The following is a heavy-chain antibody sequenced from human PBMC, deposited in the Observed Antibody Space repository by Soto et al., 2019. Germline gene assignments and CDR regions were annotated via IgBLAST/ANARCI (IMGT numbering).Heavy chain of an antibody. CDR3: ARGGGPTIFGVVYWFDP. CDR2: IYHSGST. CDR1: GGSISSGGYS. Sequence: PSETLSLTCAVSGGSISSGGYSWSWIRQPPGKGLEWIGYIYHSGSTYYNPSLKSRVTISVDRSKNQFSLKLSSVTAADTAVYYCARGGGPTIFGVVYWFDPWGQGTLVTVS. V-gene: IGHV4-30-2*01. D-gene: IGHD3-3*01. J-gene: IGHJ5*02.